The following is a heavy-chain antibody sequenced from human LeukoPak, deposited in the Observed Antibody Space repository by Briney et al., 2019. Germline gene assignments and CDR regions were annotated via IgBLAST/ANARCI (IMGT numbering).Heavy chain of an antibody. V-gene: IGHV5-51*01. J-gene: IGHJ4*02. CDR3: ARQYYDILTDPNYFDS. CDR1: GYSFSNYW. D-gene: IGHD3-9*01. Sequence: TPGESLKISCQGSGYSFSNYWIGWVRQLSGKGLEWVGIILPGNSDTRYSPSFQGQVTMSADKSISTAYLQWSSLKAADTAMYYCARQYYDILTDPNYFDSWGQGTLVTVSS. CDR2: ILPGNSDT.